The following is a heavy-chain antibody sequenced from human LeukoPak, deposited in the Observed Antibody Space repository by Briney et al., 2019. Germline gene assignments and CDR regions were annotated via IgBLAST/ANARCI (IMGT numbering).Heavy chain of an antibody. CDR1: GFSFSAYG. D-gene: IGHD6-13*01. Sequence: GRSLRLSCAASGFSFSAYGVRWVRQAPGKGLEWVAVIWYDGSSKDYADSVKGRFTFSRDNSKTTLYLQMNSLTVEDTAVYYCARSQSSSLIDYWGQGTLVTVSS. V-gene: IGHV3-33*01. CDR2: IWYDGSSK. J-gene: IGHJ4*02. CDR3: ARSQSSSLIDY.